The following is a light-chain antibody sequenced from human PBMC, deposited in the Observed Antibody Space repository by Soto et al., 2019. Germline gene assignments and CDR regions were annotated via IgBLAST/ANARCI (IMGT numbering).Light chain of an antibody. J-gene: IGKJ1*01. CDR2: KAS. Sequence: DIQMTQYPSTLSASVGDRVTITCRASQSISDWLAWYQQKPVKAPKVIIYKASSLEYGVPSRFSGSGSGTEFTLTISSLQPDDFGTYYCQQYNSYWTVGQGTKVEIK. CDR1: QSISDW. V-gene: IGKV1-5*03. CDR3: QQYNSYWT.